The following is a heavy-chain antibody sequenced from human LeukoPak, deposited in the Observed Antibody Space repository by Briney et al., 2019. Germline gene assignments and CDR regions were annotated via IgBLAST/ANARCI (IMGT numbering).Heavy chain of an antibody. CDR1: GYTFTSYG. D-gene: IGHD2-15*01. V-gene: IGHV1-18*01. J-gene: IGHJ5*02. CDR2: ISAYNGNT. CDR3: ARYCSGGSCYQNWFDP. Sequence: ASVKVSCKASGYTFTSYGISWVRQAPGQGLEWMGWISAYNGNTNYAQKLQGRVTMTTDTSTSTAYMEPRSLRSDDTAVYYCARYCSGGSCYQNWFDPWGQGTLVTVSS.